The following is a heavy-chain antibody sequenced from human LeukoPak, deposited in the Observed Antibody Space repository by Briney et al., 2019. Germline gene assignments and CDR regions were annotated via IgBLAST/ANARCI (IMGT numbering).Heavy chain of an antibody. J-gene: IGHJ4*02. V-gene: IGHV7-4-1*02. CDR1: GYTFTSYA. CDR2: INTNTGNP. Sequence: ASVKVSCKASGYTFTSYAMNWVRQAPGQGLEWMGWINTNTGNPTYAQGFTGRFVFSLDTSVSTAYLQISSLKAEDTAVYYCAVAYDILTGYSYRHSGYFDYWGQGTLSPSPQ. CDR3: AVAYDILTGYSYRHSGYFDY. D-gene: IGHD3-9*01.